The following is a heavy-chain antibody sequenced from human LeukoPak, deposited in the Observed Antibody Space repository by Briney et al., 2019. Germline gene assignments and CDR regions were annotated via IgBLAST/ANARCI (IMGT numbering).Heavy chain of an antibody. D-gene: IGHD3-3*01. J-gene: IGHJ5*02. V-gene: IGHV3-66*01. CDR3: ARVGPITIFGVVIVDWFDP. CDR1: GFNFRSNY. CDR2: IYSGGNT. Sequence: PGGSLRLSCAASGFNFRSNYMSWVRQAPGKRLEWVSIIYSGGNTYYADSVKGRFTISRDNSKNTLYLQMNSLRAEDTAVYYCARVGPITIFGVVIVDWFDPWGQGTLVTVSS.